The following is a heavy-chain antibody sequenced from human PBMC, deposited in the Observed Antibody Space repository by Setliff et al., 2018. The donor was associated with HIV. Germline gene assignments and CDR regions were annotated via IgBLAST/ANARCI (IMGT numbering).Heavy chain of an antibody. Sequence: ASVKVSCKASGYTFTSYYMHWVRQAPGQGLEWMGIINPSGGSTSYAQKFQGRITMTRDTSAHTVYMELTSLRSEDMAMYYCVSPMFYDGTVVWGQGTLVTVSS. J-gene: IGHJ4*02. CDR3: VSPMFYDGTVV. CDR2: INPSGGST. CDR1: GYTFTSYY. D-gene: IGHD1-1*01. V-gene: IGHV1-46*01.